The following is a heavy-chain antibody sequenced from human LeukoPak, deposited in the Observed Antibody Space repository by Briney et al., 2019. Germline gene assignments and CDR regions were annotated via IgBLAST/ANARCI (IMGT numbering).Heavy chain of an antibody. D-gene: IGHD3-3*01. CDR1: DFTVSSNY. J-gene: IGHJ4*02. CDR2: IYSNGST. CDR3: ARGGSRWFLYYFDY. Sequence: GGSLRLSCATSDFTVSSNYMSWVRQAPGKGLEWVSIIYSNGSTYYAASMKGRFTISRDNAKNSLFLQMNSLRAEDTAIYYCARGGSRWFLYYFDYWGQGTLVTVSS. V-gene: IGHV3-53*01.